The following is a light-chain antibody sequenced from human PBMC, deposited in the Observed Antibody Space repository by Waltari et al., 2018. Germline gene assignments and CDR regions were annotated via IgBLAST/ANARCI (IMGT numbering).Light chain of an antibody. CDR3: QQLNSYPRT. V-gene: IGKV1-9*01. Sequence: DIQLTQSPSFLSASVGDRVTITCRASQGISSYLAWYQQKAGKAPKLLIYAASSLQSGVPSRFSGSGSVTEFTLTISSLQPEDIATYYCQQLNSYPRTFGQGTRVEIK. J-gene: IGKJ1*01. CDR1: QGISSY. CDR2: AAS.